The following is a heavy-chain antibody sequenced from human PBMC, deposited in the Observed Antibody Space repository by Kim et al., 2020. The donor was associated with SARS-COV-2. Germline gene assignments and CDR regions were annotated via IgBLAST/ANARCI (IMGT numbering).Heavy chain of an antibody. D-gene: IGHD2-15*01. Sequence: SETLSLTCAVYGGSFSGYYWSWIRQPPGKGLEWIGEINHSGSTNYNPSLKSRVTISVDTSKNQFSLKLSSVTAADTAVYYCASIPGSRSNCSGGSCYFDYWGQGTLVTVSS. CDR2: INHSGST. V-gene: IGHV4-34*01. CDR1: GGSFSGYY. J-gene: IGHJ4*02. CDR3: ASIPGSRSNCSGGSCYFDY.